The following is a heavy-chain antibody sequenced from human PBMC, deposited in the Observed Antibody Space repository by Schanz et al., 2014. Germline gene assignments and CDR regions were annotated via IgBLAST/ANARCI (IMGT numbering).Heavy chain of an antibody. Sequence: QVQVVQSGAEVKKPGASVKVSCKASGYTFTSHGISWVRQAPGQGLEWMGWITAYNGDTNYAQKVQGRVTMTTDTSTGTAYMELRSLRSDDTAVYYCARDRRRYCSTASCLHDNWFDPWGQGTLVIVSS. D-gene: IGHD2-2*01. CDR2: ITAYNGDT. CDR1: GYTFTSHG. CDR3: ARDRRRYCSTASCLHDNWFDP. J-gene: IGHJ5*02. V-gene: IGHV1-18*01.